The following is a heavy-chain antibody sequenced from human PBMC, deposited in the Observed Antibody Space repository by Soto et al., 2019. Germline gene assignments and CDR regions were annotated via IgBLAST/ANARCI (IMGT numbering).Heavy chain of an antibody. CDR2: IIPMFTIV. CDR1: GGTFRTDV. V-gene: IGHV1-69*01. D-gene: IGHD4-4*01. CDR3: ASRRDAYSKGVDY. Sequence: QVHLVQSGAEVKEPGSSVKVSCKASGGTFRTDVITWVRQAPGQGLEWMGGIIPMFTIVNYAQKFQGRVSITADESTSTAYMGVRSLPSEDRAVYSCASRRDAYSKGVDYWGQGTLVPVSS. J-gene: IGHJ4*02.